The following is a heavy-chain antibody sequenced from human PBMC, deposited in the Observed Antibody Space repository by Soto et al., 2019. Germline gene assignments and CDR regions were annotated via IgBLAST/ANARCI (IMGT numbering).Heavy chain of an antibody. V-gene: IGHV5-10-1*01. Sequence: GESLKICCEGSGYSSTNYWINWVRQMPGKGLEWMGKIDPSDSYSIYSPSFQGHVTISADKSITTAFLQWSRLKASDTAMYYCASPVVVTAIGGFDIWGQGTMVTVSS. D-gene: IGHD2-21*02. CDR2: IDPSDSYS. J-gene: IGHJ3*02. CDR3: ASPVVVTAIGGFDI. CDR1: GYSSTNYW.